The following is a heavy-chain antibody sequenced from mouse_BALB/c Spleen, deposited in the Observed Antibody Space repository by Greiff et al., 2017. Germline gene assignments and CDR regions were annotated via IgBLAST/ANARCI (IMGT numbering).Heavy chain of an antibody. J-gene: IGHJ3*01. CDR2: ISDGGSYT. Sequence: EVQLVESGGGLVKPGGSLKLSCAASGFTFSDYYMYWVRQTPEKRLEWVATISDGGSYTYYPDSVKGRFTISRDNAKNNLYLQMSSLKSEDTAMYYCARADYGSSSAWFAYWGQGTLVTVSA. V-gene: IGHV5-4*02. CDR3: ARADYGSSSAWFAY. CDR1: GFTFSDYY. D-gene: IGHD1-1*01.